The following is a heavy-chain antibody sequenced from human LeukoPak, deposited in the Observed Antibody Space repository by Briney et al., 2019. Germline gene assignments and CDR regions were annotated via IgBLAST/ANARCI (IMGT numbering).Heavy chain of an antibody. D-gene: IGHD3-16*02. J-gene: IGHJ4*02. Sequence: PSGTLSLTCDVSGGSITQTNYWTWVRQPPGKGLEWIGEVNLQGGTNYNPSLLCRVTISVDTCANHVSLQMTYVTDAETAVYYCASEGGSYRTLDYSGQGTLVTVSS. V-gene: IGHV4-4*02. CDR1: GGSITQTNY. CDR3: ASEGGSYRTLDY. CDR2: VNLQGGT.